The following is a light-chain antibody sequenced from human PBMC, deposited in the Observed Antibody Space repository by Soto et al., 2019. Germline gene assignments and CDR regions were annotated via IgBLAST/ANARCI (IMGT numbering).Light chain of an antibody. J-gene: IGLJ3*02. CDR1: SSDVGGYNY. CDR3: SSYTTSTTLVV. V-gene: IGLV2-14*01. Sequence: QSALTQPASVSGSPGQSITISCTGTSSDVGGYNYVSWYQHHPGKAPKVLIYEVSHRPSGVSDRFSGSKSGNTASLTISGLQAEDEADYYCSSYTTSTTLVVFGGGTKLTVL. CDR2: EVS.